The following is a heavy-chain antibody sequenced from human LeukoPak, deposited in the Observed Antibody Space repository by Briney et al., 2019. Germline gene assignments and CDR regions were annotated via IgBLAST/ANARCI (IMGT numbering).Heavy chain of an antibody. CDR3: ARTRPNSGYDRYYYYMDV. CDR2: IYSGGST. CDR1: GFTVSSNY. V-gene: IGHV3-53*01. Sequence: GGSLRLSCAASGFTVSSNYMSWVRHAPGKGLEWVSVIYSGGSTYYADSVKGRFTISRDNSKNTLYLQMNSLRAEDTAVYYCARTRPNSGYDRYYYYMDVWGKGTTVTVSS. J-gene: IGHJ6*03. D-gene: IGHD5-12*01.